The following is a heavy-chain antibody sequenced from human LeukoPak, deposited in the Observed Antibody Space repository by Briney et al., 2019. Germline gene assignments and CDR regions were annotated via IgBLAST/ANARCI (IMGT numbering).Heavy chain of an antibody. J-gene: IGHJ4*02. Sequence: ASVKVSCKASGYTFTSSYMHWVRQAPGQGLEWMGMINPSGGSTSYAQKFQGRVTITADKSTSTAYMELSSLRSEDTAVYYCAYSYSSGSFDYWGQGTLVTVSS. V-gene: IGHV1-46*01. CDR1: GYTFTSSY. D-gene: IGHD6-19*01. CDR2: INPSGGST. CDR3: AYSYSSGSFDY.